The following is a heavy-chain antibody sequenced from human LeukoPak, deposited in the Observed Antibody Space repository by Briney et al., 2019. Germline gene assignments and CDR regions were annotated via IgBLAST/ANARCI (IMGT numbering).Heavy chain of an antibody. Sequence: GRSLRLSCAGSGFTFGGYGMHWFRQTPGKGLEWVAVIAYDGSRVFYADSVKGRFTISRDNSKNTMSVQMDDLRAEGTAVYYCTRYNNDHFDYWGQGTLVTVSS. CDR1: GFTFGGYG. V-gene: IGHV3-33*01. CDR3: TRYNNDHFDY. D-gene: IGHD1-14*01. CDR2: IAYDGSRV. J-gene: IGHJ4*02.